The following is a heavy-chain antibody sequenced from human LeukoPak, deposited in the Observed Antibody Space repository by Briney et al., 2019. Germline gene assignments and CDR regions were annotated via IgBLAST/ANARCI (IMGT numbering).Heavy chain of an antibody. CDR2: ISSSSSYI. V-gene: IGHV3-21*01. J-gene: IGHJ6*02. CDR1: GFTFSSYS. CDR3: AREWELLGYYYYGMDV. D-gene: IGHD1-26*01. Sequence: GGSLRLSCAASGFTFSSYSMNWVRQAPGKGLEWVSSISSSSSYIYYAGSVKGRFTISRDNAKNSLYLQMNSLRAEDTAVYYCAREWELLGYYYYGMDVWGQGTTVTVSS.